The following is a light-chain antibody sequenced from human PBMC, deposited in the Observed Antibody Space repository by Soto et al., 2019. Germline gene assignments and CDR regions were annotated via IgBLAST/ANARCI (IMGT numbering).Light chain of an antibody. Sequence: QSALTQPASVSGSPGQSITISCTGTSSDVGGYNYVSWYQQHPGKAPKLMIYDVSNRPSGVSNRFSGSKSGNTASLTISGLQAEEEADYSCSSYTSSSTLSYVFGTGTKLTVL. CDR1: SSDVGGYNY. V-gene: IGLV2-14*01. CDR2: DVS. J-gene: IGLJ1*01. CDR3: SSYTSSSTLSYV.